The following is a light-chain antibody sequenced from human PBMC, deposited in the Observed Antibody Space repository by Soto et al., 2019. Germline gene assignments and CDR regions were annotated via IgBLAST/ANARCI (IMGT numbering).Light chain of an antibody. J-gene: IGLJ2*01. CDR1: SSNIGSNY. Sequence: QSVLTQPPSVSAAPGQTVTISCSGSSSNIGSNYVSWYQHLPGTAPKLLIYANNKRPSGIPDRFSGSKSGTSATLGITGLQTGDETNYYCGTWDSSLTAVVFGGGTKLTVL. CDR2: ANN. V-gene: IGLV1-51*01. CDR3: GTWDSSLTAVV.